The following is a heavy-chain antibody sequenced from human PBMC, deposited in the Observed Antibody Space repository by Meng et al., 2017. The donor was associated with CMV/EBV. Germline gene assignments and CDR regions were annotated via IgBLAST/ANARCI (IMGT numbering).Heavy chain of an antibody. CDR1: SISSSSYY. CDR2: IYYSGST. Sequence: SISSSSYYWGWIRQPPGKGLEWIGSIYYSGSTYYNPSLKSRVTISVDTSKNQFSLKLSSATAADTAVYYCASPPINYYDSSGYYFFDYWGQGTLVTVSS. CDR3: ASPPINYYDSSGYYFFDY. V-gene: IGHV4-39*01. J-gene: IGHJ4*02. D-gene: IGHD3-22*01.